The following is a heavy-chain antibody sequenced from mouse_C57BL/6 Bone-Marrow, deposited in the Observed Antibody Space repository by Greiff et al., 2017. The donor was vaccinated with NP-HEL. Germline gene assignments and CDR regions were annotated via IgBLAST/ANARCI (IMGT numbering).Heavy chain of an antibody. CDR3: ARYYDGSRGWYFDC. D-gene: IGHD1-1*01. CDR1: GYTFTSYW. V-gene: IGHV1-72*01. J-gene: IGHJ1*03. Sequence: QVQLQQPGADLVKPGASVKLSCKASGYTFTSYWMHWVKQRPGRGLEWIGRIDPNSGGTKFNEKFKTKATLTVDKPSSTAYMQLSSLTSEDSAVYYCARYYDGSRGWYFDCWGTGTTVTVSS. CDR2: IDPNSGGT.